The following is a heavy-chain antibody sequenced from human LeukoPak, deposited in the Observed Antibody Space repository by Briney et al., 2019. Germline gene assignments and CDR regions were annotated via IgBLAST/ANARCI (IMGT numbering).Heavy chain of an antibody. CDR3: AREISRFGI. J-gene: IGHJ4*02. CDR1: GFTFSSYW. CDR2: IYTGGTT. D-gene: IGHD3-16*01. Sequence: PGGSLRLSCAASGFTFSSYWMHWVRQAPGKGLEWVSGIYTGGTTYYTDSVKGGFTISRDNPNNTLYLQMHSLRAEDTAVYYCAREISRFGIWGQGTLVTVSS. V-gene: IGHV3-66*01.